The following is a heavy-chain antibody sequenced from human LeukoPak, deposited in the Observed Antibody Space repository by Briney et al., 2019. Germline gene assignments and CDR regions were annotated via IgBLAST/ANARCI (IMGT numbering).Heavy chain of an antibody. D-gene: IGHD3-22*01. CDR1: GGSISSYH. Sequence: PSETLSLTCTVSGGSISSYHWGWIRQPPGKGLEWIGSIYYSGSTYYNPPLKSRVTISVDTSKNQFSLKLSSVTAADTAVYYCASQQTITMIVVVITTSPYYFDYWGQGTLVTVSS. V-gene: IGHV4-39*01. CDR3: ASQQTITMIVVVITTSPYYFDY. CDR2: IYYSGST. J-gene: IGHJ4*02.